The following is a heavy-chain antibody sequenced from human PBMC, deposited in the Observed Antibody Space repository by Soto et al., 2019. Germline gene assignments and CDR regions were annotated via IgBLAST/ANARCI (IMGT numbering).Heavy chain of an antibody. D-gene: IGHD6-25*01. Sequence: QVHLAQSGPELKRPGSSVKVSCRASGVTFRNYAISWVRQAPGQGLEWMGWLLPVFGTPAYGQTFQGRITITADESTGTAYMEMTGLRSEDTATYYCAGSESRDGYNQDYYFDSWGQGSLVTVSS. CDR2: LLPVFGTP. V-gene: IGHV1-69*01. J-gene: IGHJ4*02. CDR1: GVTFRNYA. CDR3: AGSESRDGYNQDYYFDS.